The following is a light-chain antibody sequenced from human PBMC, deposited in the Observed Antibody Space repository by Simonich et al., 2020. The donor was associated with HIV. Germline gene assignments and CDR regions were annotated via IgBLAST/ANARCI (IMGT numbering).Light chain of an antibody. CDR3: QQYYSAPHT. J-gene: IGKJ1*01. CDR1: QSVFYSSNNNHY. CDR2: WAS. V-gene: IGKV4-1*01. Sequence: DIVMTQSPDSLAVSLGERATINCKSSQSVFYSSNNNHYLACYQNKPGQPPKLLIYWASTRESGVPDRFSGSGSGTDFTLTISSLQAEDVAVYYCQQYYSAPHTFGQGTKVEIK.